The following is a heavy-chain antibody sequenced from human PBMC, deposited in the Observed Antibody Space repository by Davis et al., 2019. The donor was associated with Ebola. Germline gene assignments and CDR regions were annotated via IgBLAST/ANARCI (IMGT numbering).Heavy chain of an antibody. V-gene: IGHV4-39*01. CDR2: IYYSGST. J-gene: IGHJ5*02. CDR3: ARQIVVVVAASKTGRFDP. CDR1: GGSISSSSYY. Sequence: MPSETLSLTCTVSGGSISSSSYYWGWIRQPPGKGLAWIGSIYYSGSTYYNPSLKSRVTISVDTSKNQFSLKLSSVTAADTAVYYCARQIVVVVAASKTGRFDPWGQGTLVTVSS. D-gene: IGHD2-15*01.